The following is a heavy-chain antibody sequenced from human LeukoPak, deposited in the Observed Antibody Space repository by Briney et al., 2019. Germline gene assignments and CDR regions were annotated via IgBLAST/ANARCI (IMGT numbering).Heavy chain of an antibody. CDR1: GYTFTSYA. CDR2: INAGNGNT. Sequence: GASVKVSCKASGYTFTSYAMHWVRQAPGQRLEWMGWINAGNGNTKYSQKFQGRVTITRDTSASTAYMELSSLRSEDTAVYYCARGSSGWYTLSNWFDPWGQGTLVTVSS. CDR3: ARGSSGWYTLSNWFDP. J-gene: IGHJ5*02. D-gene: IGHD6-19*01. V-gene: IGHV1-3*01.